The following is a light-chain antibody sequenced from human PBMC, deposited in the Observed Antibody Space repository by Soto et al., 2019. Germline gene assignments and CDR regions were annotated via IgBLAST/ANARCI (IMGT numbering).Light chain of an antibody. CDR2: DAS. CDR1: QSLSSY. V-gene: IGKV3-11*01. J-gene: IGKJ2*01. CDR3: QQSYSTPPA. Sequence: EIVLTQSPATLSLSPGERATLSCRASQSLSSYLAWYQQKPGQAPRLLIYDASNRATGIPARFSGSGSGTDFTLTISSLEPEDFATYYCQQSYSTPPAFGQGTKLEIK.